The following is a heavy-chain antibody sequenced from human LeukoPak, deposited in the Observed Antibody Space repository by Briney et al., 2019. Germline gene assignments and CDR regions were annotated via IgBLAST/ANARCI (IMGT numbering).Heavy chain of an antibody. D-gene: IGHD6-19*01. CDR2: ISDTGDRT. Sequence: GGSLRLSCAASGFTFGSDAMNWVRRAPGKGLEWVSGISDTGDRTYYTASVKDRFTISRDNSKNTLYLQMNSLRAEDTAIYFCAKDRSVAVTNTDGYFDYWGQGTLVTVSS. J-gene: IGHJ4*02. CDR1: GFTFGSDA. CDR3: AKDRSVAVTNTDGYFDY. V-gene: IGHV3-23*01.